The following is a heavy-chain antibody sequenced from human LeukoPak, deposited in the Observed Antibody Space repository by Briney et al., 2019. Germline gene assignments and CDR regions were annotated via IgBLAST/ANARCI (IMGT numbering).Heavy chain of an antibody. V-gene: IGHV3-33*01. Sequence: GRSLRLSCAASGFTFSSYGMHWVRQAPGKGLEWVAVIWYDGSNKYYADSVKGRFTISRDNSKNTLYLQMNSLRAEDTAVYYCARDGQTGTEYYFDYWGQGTLVTVSS. J-gene: IGHJ4*02. CDR1: GFTFSSYG. CDR3: ARDGQTGTEYYFDY. CDR2: IWYDGSNK. D-gene: IGHD1-7*01.